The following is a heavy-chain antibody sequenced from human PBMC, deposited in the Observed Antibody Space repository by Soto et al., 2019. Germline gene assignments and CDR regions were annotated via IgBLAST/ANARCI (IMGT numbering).Heavy chain of an antibody. D-gene: IGHD2-2*03. CDR1: GFTFSTNA. J-gene: IGHJ4*02. CDR2: ISGSGNTI. V-gene: IGHV3-23*01. Sequence: GGSLRLSCAASGFTFSTNAMSWARQAPGMGLEFVSLISGSGNTIYYADSVKGRFTISRDNSKNTVSLQMNSLRAEDTAVYYCAKVGNATYGYYLRSIGYWGQGTLVTVSS. CDR3: AKVGNATYGYYLRSIGY.